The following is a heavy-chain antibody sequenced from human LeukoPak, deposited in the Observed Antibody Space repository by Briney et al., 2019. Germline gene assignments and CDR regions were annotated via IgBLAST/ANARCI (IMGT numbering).Heavy chain of an antibody. CDR2: IKQDESEE. D-gene: IGHD3-16*01. CDR1: GFTFNHHW. Sequence: GGSLRLSCAASGFTFNHHWMSWVRQAPGKGLEWVANIKQDESEEYYADSVKGRFTISGDNAKDSLYLQMNSLRPEDSAMYYCARELWELDAFDIWGQGTMVIVSS. V-gene: IGHV3-7*03. J-gene: IGHJ3*02. CDR3: ARELWELDAFDI.